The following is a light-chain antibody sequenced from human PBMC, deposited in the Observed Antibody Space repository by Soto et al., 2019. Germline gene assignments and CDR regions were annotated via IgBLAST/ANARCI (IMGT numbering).Light chain of an antibody. Sequence: QTVVTQEPSFSVSPGGTVTLTCGLSSGSVSASYYPSGYQQTPGQAPRMLIYSTNTRSSGVPDRFSGFIIGTKAALTITGAQADDESDYYCVLYFARGINWVFGGGTKLTVL. CDR2: STN. J-gene: IGLJ3*02. CDR1: SGSVSASYY. V-gene: IGLV8-61*01. CDR3: VLYFARGINWV.